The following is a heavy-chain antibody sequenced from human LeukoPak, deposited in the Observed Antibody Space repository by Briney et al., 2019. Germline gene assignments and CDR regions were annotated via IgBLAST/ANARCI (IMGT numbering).Heavy chain of an antibody. J-gene: IGHJ2*01. D-gene: IGHD3-22*01. Sequence: PSETLSLTRTVSGGSISSSSYYWGWIRQPPGKGLEWIGSIYYSGSTYYNPSLKSRVTISVDTSKNQFSLKLSSVTAADTAVYYCARHDSSGYPKPYWYFDLWGRGTLVTVSS. CDR3: ARHDSSGYPKPYWYFDL. V-gene: IGHV4-39*01. CDR1: GGSISSSSYY. CDR2: IYYSGST.